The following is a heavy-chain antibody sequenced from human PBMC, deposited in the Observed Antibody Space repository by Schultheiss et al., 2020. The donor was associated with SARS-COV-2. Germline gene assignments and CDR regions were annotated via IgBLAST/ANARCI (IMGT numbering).Heavy chain of an antibody. CDR1: GGSISNYY. D-gene: IGHD2-2*01. Sequence: SETLSLTCTVSGGSISNYYWSWIRQPPGKGLEWIGNIYYSGSTNYNPSLKSRVTISVDTSKNQFSLKLSSVTAADTAVYYCASGVVPGGNWFDPWGQGTLVTVSS. CDR2: IYYSGST. CDR3: ASGVVPGGNWFDP. V-gene: IGHV4-59*01. J-gene: IGHJ5*02.